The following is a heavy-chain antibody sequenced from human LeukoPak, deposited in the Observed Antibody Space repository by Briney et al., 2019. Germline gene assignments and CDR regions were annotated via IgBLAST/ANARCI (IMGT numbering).Heavy chain of an antibody. J-gene: IGHJ6*02. CDR3: ARDHCVSSGCYEDYYYGMDV. D-gene: IGHD2-2*01. V-gene: IGHV1-69*13. CDR2: IIPIFGTA. Sequence: SVKVSCKASGGTFSSYAISWVRQAPGQGLEWMGGIIPIFGTANYAQKFQGRVTITADESTSTAYMELSSLRSEDTAVYYCARDHCVSSGCYEDYYYGMDVWGRGTTVTVSS. CDR1: GGTFSSYA.